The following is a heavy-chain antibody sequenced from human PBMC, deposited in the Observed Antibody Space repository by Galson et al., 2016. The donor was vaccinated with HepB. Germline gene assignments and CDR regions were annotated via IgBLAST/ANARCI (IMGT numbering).Heavy chain of an antibody. CDR2: IYHPGKT. Sequence: SETLSLTCTVSGGSVTRSEYYWGWIRQPPGKGLEWIGSIYHPGKTYRNPSLERRATMSLDRSKNQFSLKLTSVTAADTAVYYCARHLYYYDRSGYPTGFDPWGQGTLVTVSS. V-gene: IGHV4-39*01. D-gene: IGHD3-22*01. J-gene: IGHJ5*02. CDR1: GGSVTRSEYY. CDR3: ARHLYYYDRSGYPTGFDP.